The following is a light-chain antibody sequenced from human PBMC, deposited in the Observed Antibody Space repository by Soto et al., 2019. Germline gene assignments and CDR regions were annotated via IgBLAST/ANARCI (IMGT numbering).Light chain of an antibody. Sequence: DIQMTQSPSTLSGSVGDRVTITCRASQTISSWLAWYQQKPGKAPKLLFYKASTLKSGVPPRFSSSESGTEFTLHISSLQPDDFAPKYCQHYTSYSELFGQPNQVELK. CDR1: QTISSW. V-gene: IGKV1-5*03. J-gene: IGKJ1*01. CDR3: QHYTSYSEL. CDR2: KAS.